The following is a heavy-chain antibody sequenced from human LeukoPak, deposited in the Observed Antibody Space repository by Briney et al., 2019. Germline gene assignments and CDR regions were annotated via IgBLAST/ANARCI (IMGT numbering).Heavy chain of an antibody. CDR2: ISISSSGT. V-gene: IGHV3-23*01. D-gene: IGHD5-18*01. Sequence: GGSLRLSCAASGFTFNSYAMNWVRQAPGKGLEWVSSISISSSGTYYADSVKGRFTISRDNSKNTLYLQMNSLRAEDTAVYYCAKAARGEIQLWLVRYWGQGTLVTVSS. J-gene: IGHJ4*02. CDR3: AKAARGEIQLWLVRY. CDR1: GFTFNSYA.